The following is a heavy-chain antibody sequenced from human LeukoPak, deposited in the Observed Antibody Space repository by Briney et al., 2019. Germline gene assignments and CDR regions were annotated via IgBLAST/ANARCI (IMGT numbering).Heavy chain of an antibody. CDR3: ARVPKSLLLYFDY. CDR2: ISYDGSNK. J-gene: IGHJ4*02. V-gene: IGHV3-30*04. D-gene: IGHD1-26*01. CDR1: GFTFSSYA. Sequence: GGSLRLSCAASGFTFSSYAMHWVRQAPGKGLEWVAVISYDGSNKYYADSVKGRFTISRDNSKNTLYLQMNSLRAEDTAVYYCARVPKSLLLYFDYWGQGTLVTLSS.